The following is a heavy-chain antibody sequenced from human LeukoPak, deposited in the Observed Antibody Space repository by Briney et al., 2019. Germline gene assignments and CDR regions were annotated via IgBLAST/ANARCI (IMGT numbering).Heavy chain of an antibody. V-gene: IGHV3-23*01. CDR2: ISGSGGST. CDR1: GFTFSSYA. D-gene: IGHD3-16*01. Sequence: GGSLRLSCAASGFTFSSYAMSWVRQAPGKGLEWASAISGSGGSTYYADSVKGRFTISRDNSKNTLYLQMNSLRAEDTAVYYCAKGRGMITFGGNPTDYWGQGTLVTVSS. J-gene: IGHJ4*02. CDR3: AKGRGMITFGGNPTDY.